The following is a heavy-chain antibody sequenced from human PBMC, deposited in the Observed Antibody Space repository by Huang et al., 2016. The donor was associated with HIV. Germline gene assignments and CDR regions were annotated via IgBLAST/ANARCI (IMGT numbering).Heavy chain of an antibody. Sequence: QVHLVQSRGELKKPGASVRVSCKTSGYTFNNYGIGWVRQAPGQGLEWMGWISGDSGNPNYAHKFQCRLTLTTDTSTRTVYMDLRSLRSDDTAVYYCATDTRAYYYGSGTNGMDVWGQGTTVIVSS. CDR3: ATDTRAYYYGSGTNGMDV. J-gene: IGHJ6*02. CDR1: GYTFNNYG. D-gene: IGHD3-10*01. V-gene: IGHV1-18*04. CDR2: ISGDSGNP.